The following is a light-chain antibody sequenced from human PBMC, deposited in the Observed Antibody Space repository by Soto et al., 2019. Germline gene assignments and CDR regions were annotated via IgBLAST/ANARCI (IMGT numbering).Light chain of an antibody. V-gene: IGLV1-40*01. CDR1: SSNIGAGYD. CDR3: QSYDSSLSGVV. J-gene: IGLJ2*01. Sequence: QSVLTQPPSVSWAPGQRVTISCTGSSSNIGAGYDVHWYQQLPGTAPKLLIYGNSTRPSGVPDRFSGSKSGTSASLAITGLQAEDEADYYCQSYDSSLSGVVFGGGTKLTVL. CDR2: GNS.